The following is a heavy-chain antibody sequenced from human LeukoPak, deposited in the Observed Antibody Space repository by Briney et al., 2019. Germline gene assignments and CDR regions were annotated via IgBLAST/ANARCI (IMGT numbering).Heavy chain of an antibody. J-gene: IGHJ4*02. CDR1: GFTFSSYA. CDR2: ISYDGSNK. CDR3: ASESIYSPRFDY. V-gene: IGHV3-30*01. D-gene: IGHD6-6*01. Sequence: GGSLRLSCAASGFTFSSYAMHWVRQAPGKGLEWGAVISYDGSNKYYADSVKGRFTISRDNSKNTLYLQMNSLRAEDTAVYYCASESIYSPRFDYWGQGTLVTVSS.